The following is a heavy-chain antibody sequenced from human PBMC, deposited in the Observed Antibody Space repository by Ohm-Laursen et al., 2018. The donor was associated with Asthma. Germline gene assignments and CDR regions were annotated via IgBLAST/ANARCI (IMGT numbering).Heavy chain of an antibody. D-gene: IGHD3-9*01. CDR2: MSYRGGI. CDR3: ARLDWVQSMFDS. V-gene: IGHV4-59*02. CDR1: GASVGDSP. J-gene: IGHJ4*02. Sequence: SETLSLTCAVSGASVGDSPWSWSWVRQPPGKELQFIAYMSYRGGINYNPSLQSRVTLSIDTSKNQVSLRLISVTAADSALYFCARLDWVQSMFDSWGQGNLVTVSS.